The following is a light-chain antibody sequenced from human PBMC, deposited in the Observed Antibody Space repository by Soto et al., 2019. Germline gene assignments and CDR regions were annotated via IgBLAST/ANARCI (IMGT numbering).Light chain of an antibody. Sequence: QSVLTQPPSVSGAPGQTVTISCTGSSSNIGAGYDVHWYQQLPGTAPKLLIYGNSNRPSGVPDRFSGSKSGTSASPAITGLQAEDEADYYCQSYDSSLSVVFGGGTKVTVL. CDR1: SSNIGAGYD. J-gene: IGLJ2*01. CDR3: QSYDSSLSVV. CDR2: GNS. V-gene: IGLV1-40*01.